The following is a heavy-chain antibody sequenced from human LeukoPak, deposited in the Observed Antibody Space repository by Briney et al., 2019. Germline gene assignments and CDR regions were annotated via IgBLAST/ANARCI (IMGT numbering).Heavy chain of an antibody. D-gene: IGHD6-25*01. Sequence: SQTLSLTCAIPGDSVSSNSAASNWIRQSPSRGLEWLGRTYYSSKWSFDSAVSVRCRITISPATSQNQFCRLLNSLTTGDTPVVYCARRRGSAHAFDIWGQGTMVTVSS. V-gene: IGHV6-1*01. CDR2: TYYSSKWSF. CDR3: ARRRGSAHAFDI. J-gene: IGHJ3*02. CDR1: GDSVSSNSAA.